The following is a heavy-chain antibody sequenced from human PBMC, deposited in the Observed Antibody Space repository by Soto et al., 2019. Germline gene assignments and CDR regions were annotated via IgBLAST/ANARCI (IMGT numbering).Heavy chain of an antibody. CDR3: ARHESIAARSGSQVSGMDV. Sequence: GASVKVSCKASGYIFTAYSMHWVRQAPGQGLEWMGGIIPIFGTANYAQKFQGRVTITADESTSTAYMELSSLRSEDTAVYYCARHESIAARSGSQVSGMDVWGQGTTVTVSS. D-gene: IGHD6-6*01. V-gene: IGHV1-69*13. J-gene: IGHJ6*02. CDR2: IIPIFGTA. CDR1: GYIFTAYS.